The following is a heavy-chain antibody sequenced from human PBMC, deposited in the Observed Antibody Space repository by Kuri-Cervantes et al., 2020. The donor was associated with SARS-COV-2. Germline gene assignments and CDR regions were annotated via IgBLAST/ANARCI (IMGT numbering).Heavy chain of an antibody. V-gene: IGHV4-34*01. CDR2: INHSGST. Sequence: SQTLSLTCAVYGGSFSGYYWSWIRQPPGKGLEWIGEINHSGSTNYNPSLKSRVTISVDKSKNQFSLKLSSVTAADTAVYYCARGARYYYDSSGYYDYWGQGTLVTVSS. J-gene: IGHJ4*02. CDR3: ARGARYYYDSSGYYDY. D-gene: IGHD3-22*01. CDR1: GGSFSGYY.